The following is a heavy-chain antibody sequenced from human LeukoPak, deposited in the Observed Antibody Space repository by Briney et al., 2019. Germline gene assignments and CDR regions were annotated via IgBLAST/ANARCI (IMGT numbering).Heavy chain of an antibody. CDR1: GFTFSSYG. CDR3: ARDGLDSGYDSHY. D-gene: IGHD5-12*01. J-gene: IGHJ4*02. Sequence: GGSLRLSCAASGFTFSSYGMHWVRQAPGKGLEWVAVISYDGSNKYYADSVKGRFTISRDNAKNSLYLQMNSLRAEDTAVYYCARDGLDSGYDSHYWGQGTLVTVSS. CDR2: ISYDGSNK. V-gene: IGHV3-30*03.